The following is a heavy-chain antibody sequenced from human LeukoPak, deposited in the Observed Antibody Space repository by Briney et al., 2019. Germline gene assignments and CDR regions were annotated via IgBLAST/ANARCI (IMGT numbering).Heavy chain of an antibody. CDR1: GASISSASDY. CDR3: ARIGGGSWRNPGYWFDP. D-gene: IGHD2-15*01. V-gene: IGHV4-39*01. Sequence: SETLSLTCAVSGASISSASDYWGWLRQPPGKGLEWLGSICYGGSTYDNPSLRSRATISVDTSKNQFSLKLTSVTAADTAVYYCARIGGGSWRNPGYWFDPWGQGNLVTVSS. CDR2: ICYGGST. J-gene: IGHJ5*02.